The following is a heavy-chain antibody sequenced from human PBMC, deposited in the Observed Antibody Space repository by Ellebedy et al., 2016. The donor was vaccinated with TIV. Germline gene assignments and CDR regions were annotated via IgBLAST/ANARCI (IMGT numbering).Heavy chain of an antibody. CDR2: IIPILGIA. V-gene: IGHV1-69*04. Sequence: AASVKVSCKASGGTFSSYAISWVRQAPGQGLEWMVRIIPILGIANYAQKFQGRVTITADKSTSTAYMELSSLRSEDTAVYYCARDHGYSYGYSWFDYWGQGTLVTVSS. J-gene: IGHJ4*02. D-gene: IGHD5-18*01. CDR3: ARDHGYSYGYSWFDY. CDR1: GGTFSSYA.